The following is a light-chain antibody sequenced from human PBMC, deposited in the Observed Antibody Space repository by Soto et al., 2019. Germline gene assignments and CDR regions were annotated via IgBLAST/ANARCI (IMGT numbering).Light chain of an antibody. CDR1: QSVDNY. V-gene: IGKV3-11*01. CDR2: DAS. J-gene: IGKJ4*01. CDR3: LQRSALLS. Sequence: EIVLTQSPATLSLSPGERATLSCRASQSVDNYLAWYQQKPGQAPRLLIYDASNRATGIPARFSGSGSGTDFTLTISSLQPEDSAVYSCLQRSALLSFGGGTTVEIK.